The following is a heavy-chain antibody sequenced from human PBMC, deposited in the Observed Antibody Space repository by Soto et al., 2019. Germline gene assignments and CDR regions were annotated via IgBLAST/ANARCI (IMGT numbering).Heavy chain of an antibody. D-gene: IGHD3-22*01. CDR1: GFTFSGSA. V-gene: IGHV3-73*01. Sequence: GGSLRLSXAASGFTFSGSAMHWVRQASGKGLEWVGRIRSKANSYATAYAASVKGRFTISRDDSKNTAYLQMNSLKTEDTAVYYCTRRYYDSSGYYYTFDYWGQGTLVTVSS. CDR3: TRRYYDSSGYYYTFDY. CDR2: IRSKANSYAT. J-gene: IGHJ4*02.